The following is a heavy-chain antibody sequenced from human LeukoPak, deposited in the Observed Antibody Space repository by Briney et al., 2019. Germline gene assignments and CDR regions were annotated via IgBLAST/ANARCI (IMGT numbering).Heavy chain of an antibody. CDR3: ARVYDFWDWFDP. Sequence: GASVKVSCTASGYTFTSYDINWVRQATGQGLEWMGWLIPNSGNTGYAQKFQGRVTMTRNTSISTAYMELSSLRCEDTAVYYCARVYDFWDWFDPWGQGTLVTVSS. CDR2: LIPNSGNT. V-gene: IGHV1-8*01. J-gene: IGHJ5*02. CDR1: GYTFTSYD. D-gene: IGHD3-3*01.